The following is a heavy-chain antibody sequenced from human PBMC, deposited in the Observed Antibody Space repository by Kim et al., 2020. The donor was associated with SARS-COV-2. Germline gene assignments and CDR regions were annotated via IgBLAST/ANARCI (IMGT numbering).Heavy chain of an antibody. D-gene: IGHD2-21*01. V-gene: IGHV3-21*06. Sequence: GGSLRLSCAASGFTFSNYKMNWVRQAPGKGLEWVASISSSSSYIYYAEAVRGRFTVSRDNAKNSVYLQMNSLRAEDTAVYYCARAFSGIDCSDIWGQGTMVTVAS. J-gene: IGHJ3*02. CDR2: ISSSSSYI. CDR1: GFTFSNYK. CDR3: ARAFSGIDCSDI.